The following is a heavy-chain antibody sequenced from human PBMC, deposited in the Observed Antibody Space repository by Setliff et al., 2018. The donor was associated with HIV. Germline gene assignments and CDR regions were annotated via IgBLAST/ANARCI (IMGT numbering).Heavy chain of an antibody. V-gene: IGHV1-18*01. CDR1: GYTFTSYG. D-gene: IGHD1-26*01. Sequence: GASVKVSCKASGYTFTSYGITWVRQAPGQGLEWMGWISAYNGNTKYAQKFQDRVTMTTGTSTNTAYMELRSLRSADTAVYYCARGDTTDMYYFDYWGQGTLVTVSS. CDR2: ISAYNGNT. CDR3: ARGDTTDMYYFDY. J-gene: IGHJ4*02.